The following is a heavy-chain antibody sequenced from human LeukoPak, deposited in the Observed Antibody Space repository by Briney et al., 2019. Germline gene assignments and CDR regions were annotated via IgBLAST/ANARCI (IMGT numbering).Heavy chain of an antibody. CDR2: IYHSGST. CDR3: AREGQYYGMDV. CDR1: GGSISSYY. Sequence: PSETLSLTCTVSGGSISSYYWSWIRQPPGKGLEWIGYIYHSGSTYYNPSLKSRVTISVDRSKNQFSLKLSSVTAADTAVYYCAREGQYYGMDVWGQGTTVTVSS. V-gene: IGHV4-59*12. J-gene: IGHJ6*02.